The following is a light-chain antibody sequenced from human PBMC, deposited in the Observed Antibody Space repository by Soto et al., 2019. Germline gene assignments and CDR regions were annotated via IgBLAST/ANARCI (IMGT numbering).Light chain of an antibody. CDR3: QQYNIWPPIT. Sequence: EIVLTQSPGTLSLSPGERATLSCRASQSVSSSYLAWYQQKPGQAPRLIIYGAYTRATGIPARFSGSGSGTEFTLTISSLQSEDFAVYYCQQYNIWPPITFGQGTRLEIK. CDR2: GAY. J-gene: IGKJ5*01. V-gene: IGKV3D-15*01. CDR1: QSVSSSY.